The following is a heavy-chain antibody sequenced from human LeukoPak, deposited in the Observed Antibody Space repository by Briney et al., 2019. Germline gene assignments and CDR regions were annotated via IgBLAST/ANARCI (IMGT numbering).Heavy chain of an antibody. D-gene: IGHD3-10*01. V-gene: IGHV4-4*08. J-gene: IGHJ4*02. Sequence: SETLSLTCTVSGGSISGYYWSWIRQSPGKGLEWIAYIYNSGSTNYNPSLQSRVTISLDTSKNQLSLKLSTLTAADTAVYYCARDASGTSPRFDDWGQGTPVTVSS. CDR1: GGSISGYY. CDR3: ARDASGTSPRFDD. CDR2: IYNSGST.